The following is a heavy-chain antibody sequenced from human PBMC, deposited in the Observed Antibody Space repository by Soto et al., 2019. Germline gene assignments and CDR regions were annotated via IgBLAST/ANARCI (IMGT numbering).Heavy chain of an antibody. CDR1: GFTFSDYY. Sequence: QVQLVESGGALVKPGGSLRLSCAASGFTFSDYYMSWIRQAPGKGLEWVSYIDSRGRTISYADSVKGRFTISRDDAKNSLYLQMNSLRAEDAAVYYCARQAARNYFDFWGQGTLVTVSS. CDR2: IDSRGRTI. CDR3: ARQAARNYFDF. V-gene: IGHV3-11*01. J-gene: IGHJ4*02. D-gene: IGHD6-6*01.